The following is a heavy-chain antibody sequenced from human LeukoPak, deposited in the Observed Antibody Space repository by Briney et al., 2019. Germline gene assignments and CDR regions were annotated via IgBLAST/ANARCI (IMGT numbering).Heavy chain of an antibody. V-gene: IGHV1-3*01. Sequence: ASVKVSCKASGYTFTSYAMHWVRQAPGQRLEWMGWINAGNGNTKYSQKFQGRVTITRDTSASTAYMELSSLRSEDTAVYYCARDMRDSSGWYSLYNWFDSWGQGTLVTVSS. CDR3: ARDMRDSSGWYSLYNWFDS. J-gene: IGHJ5*01. D-gene: IGHD6-19*01. CDR1: GYTFTSYA. CDR2: INAGNGNT.